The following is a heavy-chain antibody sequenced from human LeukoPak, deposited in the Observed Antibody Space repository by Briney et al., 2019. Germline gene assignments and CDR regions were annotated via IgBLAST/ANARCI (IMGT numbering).Heavy chain of an antibody. J-gene: IGHJ4*02. CDR3: ARVGSSGWYVHPTLDY. V-gene: IGHV1-2*02. Sequence: ASVKVSCKASGYTFTGYYMHWVRQAPGQGLEWMAWINPNSGGTNYAKKFQGRVTVTRDTSISTAYMELSRLRSDDTAVYYCARVGSSGWYVHPTLDYWGQGTLVTVSS. D-gene: IGHD6-19*01. CDR2: INPNSGGT. CDR1: GYTFTGYY.